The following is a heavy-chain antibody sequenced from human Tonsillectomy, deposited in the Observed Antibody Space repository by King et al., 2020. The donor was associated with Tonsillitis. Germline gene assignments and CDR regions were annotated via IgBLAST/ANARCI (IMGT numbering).Heavy chain of an antibody. CDR2: ISYDGSNK. CDR1: GFTFSTFD. D-gene: IGHD3-22*01. V-gene: IGHV3-30*18. CDR3: AKDLINYYDSSGYLDY. J-gene: IGHJ4*02. Sequence: QLVQSGGGVVQPGRSLRLSCAASGFTFSTFDMHWVRQAPGKGLEWVAVISYDGSNKYYVDSVKARFTISRDNSKNTLYLQMNSLRAEDTAEYFCAKDLINYYDSSGYLDYWGQGTLVTVSS.